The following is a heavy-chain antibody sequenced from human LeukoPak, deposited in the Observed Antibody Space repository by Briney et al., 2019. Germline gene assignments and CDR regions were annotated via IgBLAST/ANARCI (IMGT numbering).Heavy chain of an antibody. CDR2: MNPNSGNT. D-gene: IGHD2-2*01. Sequence: GASVKVSCKASGYTFTSYDINWVRQATGQGLEWMGWMNPNSGNTGYAQKFQGRVTITRNTSISTAYMELSSLRSEDTAVYYCARASGYQLLYYYYYYMDVWGKGTTVTVSS. CDR3: ARASGYQLLYYYYYYMDV. CDR1: GYTFTSYD. V-gene: IGHV1-8*03. J-gene: IGHJ6*03.